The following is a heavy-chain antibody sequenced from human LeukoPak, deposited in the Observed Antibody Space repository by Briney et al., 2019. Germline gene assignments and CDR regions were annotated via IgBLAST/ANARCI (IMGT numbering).Heavy chain of an antibody. CDR2: IYNSGII. CDR1: GYSISSGYY. V-gene: IGHV4-38-2*01. J-gene: IGHJ6*03. CDR3: ARAYLSDFWGGYCRGGDYYYCYMDV. Sequence: SETLSLTCAVSGYSISSGYYWGWIRQPPGKGLEWIGSIYNSGIIYYTPSLKSRVTISVDTSKNQFSLKLSSVTAADTAVYYCARAYLSDFWGGYCRGGDYYYCYMDVWGKGTTVTVSS. D-gene: IGHD3-3*01.